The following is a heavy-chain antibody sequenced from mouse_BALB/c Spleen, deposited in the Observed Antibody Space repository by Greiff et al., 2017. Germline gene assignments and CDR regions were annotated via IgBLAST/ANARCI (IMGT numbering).Heavy chain of an antibody. D-gene: IGHD2-4*01. V-gene: IGHV1-67*01. CDR3: ARSAGSTMITTAWFAY. CDR1: GYTFTDYA. Sequence: VKLMESGPELVRPGVSVKISCKGSGYTFTDYAMHWVKQSHAKSLEWIGVISTYYGNTNYNQKFKGKATMTVDKSSSTAYMELARLTSEDSAIYYCARSAGSTMITTAWFAYWGQGTLVTVSA. CDR2: ISTYYGNT. J-gene: IGHJ3*01.